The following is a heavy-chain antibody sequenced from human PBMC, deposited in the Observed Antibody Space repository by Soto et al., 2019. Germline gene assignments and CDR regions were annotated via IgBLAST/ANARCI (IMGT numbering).Heavy chain of an antibody. CDR1: GFTFSNAW. Sequence: PGGSLRLSCAASGFTFSNAWMNWVRQAPGKGLEWVGRIKSKTDGGTTDYAAPVKGRFTISRDDSKNTLYLQMNSLKTEDTAVYYCTTDKSYFDWLLSVPTDNDYWGQGTLVTVSS. CDR3: TTDKSYFDWLLSVPTDNDY. CDR2: IKSKTDGGTT. V-gene: IGHV3-15*07. D-gene: IGHD3-9*01. J-gene: IGHJ4*02.